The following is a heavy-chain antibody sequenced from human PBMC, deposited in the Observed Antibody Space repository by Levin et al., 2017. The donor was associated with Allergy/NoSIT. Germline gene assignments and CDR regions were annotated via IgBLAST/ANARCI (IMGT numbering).Heavy chain of an antibody. CDR3: ARVGYGDYVAYYGMDV. CDR2: IYYSGST. V-gene: IGHV4-59*01. D-gene: IGHD4-17*01. CDR1: GGSMRTYY. J-gene: IGHJ6*02. Sequence: SETLSLTCTVSGGSMRTYYWYWIRQPPGKGLQYIGNIYYSGSTNYNPSLRGRVTISADTSKNQFFLRLTAVTAADTAVYYCARVGYGDYVAYYGMDVWGQGTTVTVS.